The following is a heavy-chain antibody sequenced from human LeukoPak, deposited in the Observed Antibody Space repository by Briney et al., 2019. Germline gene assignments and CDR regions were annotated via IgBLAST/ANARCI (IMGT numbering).Heavy chain of an antibody. Sequence: GGSLRLSCAASGFTVTTNYMSWVRQAPGKGLEWVSVIYSGGSTYYADSVKGRFTISRHNSKNTLYLQIDSLRDENTAVYYCARGDFWSGYYTGLYWGQGTLVSVYS. J-gene: IGHJ4*02. V-gene: IGHV3-53*04. CDR2: IYSGGST. D-gene: IGHD3-3*01. CDR1: GFTVTTNY. CDR3: ARGDFWSGYYTGLY.